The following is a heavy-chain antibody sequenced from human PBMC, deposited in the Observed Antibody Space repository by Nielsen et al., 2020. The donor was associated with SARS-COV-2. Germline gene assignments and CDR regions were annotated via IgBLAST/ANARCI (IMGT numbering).Heavy chain of an antibody. D-gene: IGHD6-13*01. Sequence: GESLKISCAASGFTFDDYTVHWVRQAPGKGLEWVSLITWDGGRTDYADSVKGRFTISRDNSKNSLYLQMDSLRAEDTALYYCTKARSSSWYYFDYWGQGTLVTVSS. CDR2: ITWDGGRT. CDR3: TKARSSSWYYFDY. V-gene: IGHV3-43*01. J-gene: IGHJ4*02. CDR1: GFTFDDYT.